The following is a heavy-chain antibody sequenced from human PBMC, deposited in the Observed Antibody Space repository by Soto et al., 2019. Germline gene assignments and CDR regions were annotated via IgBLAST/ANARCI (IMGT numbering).Heavy chain of an antibody. CDR1: GGIFSGYA. V-gene: IGHV1-69*01. Sequence: VQLEQSGTEVKKPGSSVKVSCKASGGIFSGYAIAWVRQVPGQGLEWMGGIIPIYGTTNYAQKFQGRATITADVSSTSDYMELSSLRSEDTAVYYCASRGSGSAYEQVSHYGLDVWGQGTTVTVSS. CDR3: ASRGSGSAYEQVSHYGLDV. CDR2: IIPIYGTT. J-gene: IGHJ6*02. D-gene: IGHD3-10*01.